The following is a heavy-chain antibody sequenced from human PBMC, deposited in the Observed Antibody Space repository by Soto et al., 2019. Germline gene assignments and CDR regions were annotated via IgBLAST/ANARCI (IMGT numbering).Heavy chain of an antibody. CDR1: GGSISSSVFY. J-gene: IGHJ6*02. V-gene: IGHV4-39*01. Sequence: XASLALTCTVSGGSISSSVFYWGWIRQPPGKGLEWIGSIFYSGSTYYNPSLKSRVTISVDTSKNQFSLKLSSVTATDTAVFYCARLFDGMDVWGRRTAVTVSS. CDR3: ARLFDGMDV. CDR2: IFYSGST.